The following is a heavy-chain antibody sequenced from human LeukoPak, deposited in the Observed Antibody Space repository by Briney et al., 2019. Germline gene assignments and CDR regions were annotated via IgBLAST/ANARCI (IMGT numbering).Heavy chain of an antibody. CDR1: GFTFSTYA. J-gene: IGHJ4*02. CDR3: ARGFWIPNVVVY. D-gene: IGHD2-15*01. CDR2: ISTSSSYI. V-gene: IGHV3-21*01. Sequence: GGSLRLSCAASGFTFSTYAMSWVRQAPGKGLEWVSSISTSSSYIYYADSVKGRFTISRDNAKNSLYLQMNSLRVEDTAVYYCARGFWIPNVVVYWGQGTLVTVSS.